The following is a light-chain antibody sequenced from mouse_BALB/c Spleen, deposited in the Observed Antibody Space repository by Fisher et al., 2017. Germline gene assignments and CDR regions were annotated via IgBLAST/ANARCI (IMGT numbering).Light chain of an antibody. CDR3: QQWSSNPLT. CDR1: SSVSY. Sequence: IVITQTTAIMSASLGEEITLTCSASSSVSYMYWYQQKSGSSPKLWIYSISNLASGVPARFSGSGSGTSYSLTINSMEAEDAATYYCQQWSSNPLTFGAGTKLELK. V-gene: IGKV4-68*01. J-gene: IGKJ5*01. CDR2: SIS.